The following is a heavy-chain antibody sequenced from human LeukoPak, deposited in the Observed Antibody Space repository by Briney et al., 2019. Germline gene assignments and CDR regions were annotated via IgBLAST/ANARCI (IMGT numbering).Heavy chain of an antibody. Sequence: GGSLRLSCAASGFTFSTCTMNWVRQAPGKGLEWVSSISSSSIYIYYADSVKGRFTISRDNAKNSLYLQMNSLRAEDTAVYYCAELGITMIGGVWGKGTTVTISS. CDR3: AELGITMIGGV. CDR2: ISSSSIYI. CDR1: GFTFSTCT. J-gene: IGHJ6*04. D-gene: IGHD3-10*02. V-gene: IGHV3-21*01.